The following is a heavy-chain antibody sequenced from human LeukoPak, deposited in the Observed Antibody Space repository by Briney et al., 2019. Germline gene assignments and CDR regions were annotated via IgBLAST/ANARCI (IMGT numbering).Heavy chain of an antibody. V-gene: IGHV4-34*01. J-gene: IGHJ5*02. CDR3: ARGRVELLWFGANWFDP. D-gene: IGHD3-10*01. Sequence: SETLSLTCAVYGGSFSGYYWSWIRQPPGKGLEWIGEINHSGSTNYNPFLKSRVTISVDTSKNQFSLKLSSVTAADTAVYYCARGRVELLWFGANWFDPWGQGTLVTVSS. CDR2: INHSGST. CDR1: GGSFSGYY.